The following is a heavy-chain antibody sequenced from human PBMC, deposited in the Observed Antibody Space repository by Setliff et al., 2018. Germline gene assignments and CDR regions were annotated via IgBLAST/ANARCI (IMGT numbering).Heavy chain of an antibody. Sequence: PSETLSLTCAVSGFSLTSYHWGWIRQPPGKGLEWIGTIYHSGTTYYSPSLKSRVTISLEKSKNQFSLNMTSVTAADTAVYYCARSAGYTSSWPFDSWGQGTLVTVSS. J-gene: IGHJ4*02. D-gene: IGHD6-13*01. CDR2: IYHSGTT. V-gene: IGHV4-38-2*01. CDR1: GFSLTSYH. CDR3: ARSAGYTSSWPFDS.